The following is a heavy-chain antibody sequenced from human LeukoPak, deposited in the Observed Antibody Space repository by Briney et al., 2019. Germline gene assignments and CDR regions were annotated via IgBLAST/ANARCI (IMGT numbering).Heavy chain of an antibody. Sequence: GGSLRLSCAASGFTFSNYWMSWVRRAPGKGLEWVANIKQDGSETYYVDSVRGRFTISRDNARNSLYLQMNSLRGEDTAIYYCARDFWCAYRVDFFDFWGQGALVTVSS. CDR3: ARDFWCAYRVDFFDF. J-gene: IGHJ4*02. CDR2: IKQDGSET. D-gene: IGHD3-3*01. CDR1: GFTFSNYW. V-gene: IGHV3-7*01.